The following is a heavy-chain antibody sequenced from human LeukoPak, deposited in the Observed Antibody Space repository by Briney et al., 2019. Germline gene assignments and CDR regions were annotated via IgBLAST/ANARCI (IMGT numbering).Heavy chain of an antibody. D-gene: IGHD4-23*01. CDR2: IYYSGNT. Sequence: SETLSLTCNVSGGSMSSYYWNWIRQPPGKELEWIGYIYYSGNTKYNPSLQSRVTISLDTSKNQFSLKLSSVTAADTAVYYCARGRSGFGGNSDSWGQGTLVTVSS. CDR3: ARGRSGFGGNSDS. V-gene: IGHV4-59*01. CDR1: GGSMSSYY. J-gene: IGHJ4*02.